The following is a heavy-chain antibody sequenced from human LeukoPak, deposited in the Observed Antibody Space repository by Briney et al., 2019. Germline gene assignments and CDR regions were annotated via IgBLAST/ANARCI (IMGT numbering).Heavy chain of an antibody. CDR1: GGSFSGYY. D-gene: IGHD6-6*01. V-gene: IGHV4-34*01. CDR2: INHSGST. Sequence: SETLSLTCAVYGGSFSGYYWSWIRQPPGKGLEWIGEINHSGSTNYNPSLKSRVTISVDTSKNQFSLKLSSVTAADTAVYYCARGAARPLSADYMDVWGKGTTVTVSS. J-gene: IGHJ6*03. CDR3: ARGAARPLSADYMDV.